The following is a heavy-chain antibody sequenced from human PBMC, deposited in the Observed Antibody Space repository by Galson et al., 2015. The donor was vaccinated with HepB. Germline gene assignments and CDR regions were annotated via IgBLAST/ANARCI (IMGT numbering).Heavy chain of an antibody. J-gene: IGHJ3*02. Sequence: SLRLSCAASGFTFSSYAMHWVRQAPGKGLEWVAVISYDGSNKYYADSVKGRFTISRDNSKNTLYLQMNSLRAEDTAVYYCARAGGSYYDGAFDIWGQGTMVTVSS. CDR3: ARAGGSYYDGAFDI. V-gene: IGHV3-30-3*01. CDR2: ISYDGSNK. D-gene: IGHD1-26*01. CDR1: GFTFSSYA.